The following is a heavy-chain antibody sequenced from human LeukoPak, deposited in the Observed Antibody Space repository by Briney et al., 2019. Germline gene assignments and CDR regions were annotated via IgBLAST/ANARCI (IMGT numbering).Heavy chain of an antibody. D-gene: IGHD1-26*01. V-gene: IGHV1-46*01. CDR1: GYTFTNNF. J-gene: IGHJ3*02. Sequence: GASVKVSCKAFGYTFTNNFMHWVRQAPGQRPEWMGLVSPTGGFTAYAQKFQGRVTLTRDLSTSTDYLELSSLRSEDTAVYYCAKVGVTKNDAFDIWGQGTMVTVSS. CDR3: AKVGVTKNDAFDI. CDR2: VSPTGGFT.